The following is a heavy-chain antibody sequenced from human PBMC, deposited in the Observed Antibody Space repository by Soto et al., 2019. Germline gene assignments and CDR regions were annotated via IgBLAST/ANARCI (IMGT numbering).Heavy chain of an antibody. Sequence: SVKVSCKASGGTFSSYAISWVRLAPGQGLEWMGGIIPIFGTANYAQKFQGRVTITADESTSTAYMELSSLRSEDTAVYYCARGGYSYGYPSIDYWGQGTLVTVSS. J-gene: IGHJ4*02. D-gene: IGHD5-18*01. V-gene: IGHV1-69*13. CDR2: IIPIFGTA. CDR1: GGTFSSYA. CDR3: ARGGYSYGYPSIDY.